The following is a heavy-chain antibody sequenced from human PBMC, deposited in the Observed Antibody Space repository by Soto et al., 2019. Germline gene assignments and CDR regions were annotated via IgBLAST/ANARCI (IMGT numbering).Heavy chain of an antibody. Sequence: PSETLSLTCTVSGGSISSGGYYWSWIRQHPGKGLEWIGYIYYSGSTYYNPSLKSRVTISVDTSKNQFSLKLSSVTAADTAVYYCTREGNERGIYYWGQGTLVTVSS. D-gene: IGHD2-15*01. CDR3: TREGNERGIYY. V-gene: IGHV4-31*03. CDR2: IYYSGST. J-gene: IGHJ4*02. CDR1: GGSISSGGYY.